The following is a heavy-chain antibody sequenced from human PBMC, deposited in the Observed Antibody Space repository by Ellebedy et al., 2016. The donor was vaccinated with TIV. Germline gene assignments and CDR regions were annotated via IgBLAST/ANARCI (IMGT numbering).Heavy chain of an antibody. V-gene: IGHV1-46*01. CDR2: INYGGGT. J-gene: IGHJ4*02. CDR1: GYTFSTYY. Sequence: ASVKVSCKTSGYTFSTYYTHWVRQAPGQGLQWVGMINYGGGTNYAPKFRGRVTMTRDTSTSTVYMELSSLRSEDTAVYYCARGTYGDRRLSDYWGQGTLVTVSS. CDR3: ARGTYGDRRLSDY. D-gene: IGHD4-17*01.